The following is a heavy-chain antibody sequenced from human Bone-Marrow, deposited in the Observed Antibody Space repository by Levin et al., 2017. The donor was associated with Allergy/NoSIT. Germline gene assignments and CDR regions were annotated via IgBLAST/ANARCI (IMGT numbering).Heavy chain of an antibody. J-gene: IGHJ6*02. CDR3: AKHGDYYGSGSPAYAMDV. CDR2: FTGNGGST. CDR1: GFTFSRYA. D-gene: IGHD3-10*01. V-gene: IGHV3-23*01. Sequence: GGSLRLSCAASGFTFSRYALTWVRQAPGRGLEWVSTFTGNGGSTYYADSVKGRFTISRDNSKNTLYLQMNSLRTEDTAVYYCAKHGDYYGSGSPAYAMDVWGQGTTVSVSS.